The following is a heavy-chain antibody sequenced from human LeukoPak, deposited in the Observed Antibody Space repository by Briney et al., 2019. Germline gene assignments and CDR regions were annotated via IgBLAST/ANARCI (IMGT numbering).Heavy chain of an antibody. CDR2: INPNSDGT. J-gene: IGHJ5*02. CDR1: GYTFTGYY. CDR3: ARGRCSSTSCLNWFDP. Sequence: ASVKVSCKASGYTFTGYYMHWVRQAPGQGLEWMGWINPNSDGTNYAQKFQGRVTMTRDTSISTAYMELSRLRSDDTAVYYCARGRCSSTSCLNWFDPWGQGTLVTVSS. D-gene: IGHD2-2*01. V-gene: IGHV1-2*02.